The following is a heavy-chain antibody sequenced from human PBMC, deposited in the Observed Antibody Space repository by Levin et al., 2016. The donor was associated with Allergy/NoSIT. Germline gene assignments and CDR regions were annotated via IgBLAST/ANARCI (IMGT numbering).Heavy chain of an antibody. Sequence: GESLKISCAASGFTFSSYAMSWVRQAPGKGLEWVSAISGSGGSTYYADSVKGRFTISRDNSKNTLYLQMNSLRAEDTAVYYCAKGPRRGILRNEGYYFDYWGQGTLVTVSS. CDR3: AKGPRRGILRNEGYYFDY. CDR2: ISGSGGST. D-gene: IGHD6-13*01. CDR1: GFTFSSYA. V-gene: IGHV3-23*01. J-gene: IGHJ4*02.